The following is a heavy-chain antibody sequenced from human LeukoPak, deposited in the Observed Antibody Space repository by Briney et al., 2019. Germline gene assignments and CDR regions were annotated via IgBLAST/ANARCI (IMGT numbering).Heavy chain of an antibody. V-gene: IGHV5-51*01. D-gene: IGHD4-23*01. CDR1: GYIFTSYW. Sequence: GESPQISCQGSGYIFTSYWIGWVRQTPGKDLEWVGIIYPGDSDSRYSPSFQGQVTISADKSISTAYLQWSSLKASDTAMYYCARRSYGGKDFDYWGQGTLVTVSS. J-gene: IGHJ4*02. CDR3: ARRSYGGKDFDY. CDR2: IYPGDSDS.